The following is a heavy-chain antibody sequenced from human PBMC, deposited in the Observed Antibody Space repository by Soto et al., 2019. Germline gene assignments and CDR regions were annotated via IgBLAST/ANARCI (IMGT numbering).Heavy chain of an antibody. J-gene: IGHJ3*02. D-gene: IGHD1-1*01. CDR2: IYYSGST. CDR1: GGSISSGGYY. Sequence: SETLSLTCTVSGGSISSGGYYWSWIRQHPGKGLEWIGYIYYSGSTYYNPSLKSRVTISVDTSKNQFSLKLSSVTAADTAVYYGAGRPWTTYAFDIWGQGTMVTVSS. CDR3: AGRPWTTYAFDI. V-gene: IGHV4-31*03.